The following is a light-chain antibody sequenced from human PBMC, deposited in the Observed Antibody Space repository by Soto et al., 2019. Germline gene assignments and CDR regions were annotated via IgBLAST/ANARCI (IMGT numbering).Light chain of an antibody. CDR1: QSISTW. CDR3: QQYNKWPWT. V-gene: IGKV1-5*01. Sequence: DIQMTQSPSTLSASVGDRVTITCRASQSISTWLAWYQQKPGKAPKLLIYDASILESGVPSRFSGSGSGTEFTLTISSLQPDDFATYYCQQYNKWPWTFGQGTKVEI. J-gene: IGKJ1*01. CDR2: DAS.